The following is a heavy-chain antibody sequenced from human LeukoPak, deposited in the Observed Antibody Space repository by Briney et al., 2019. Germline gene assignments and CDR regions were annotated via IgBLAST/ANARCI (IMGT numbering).Heavy chain of an antibody. Sequence: GGSLRLSCAASGFTVGGNYMSWVRQAPGKGLEWVSIIYSGDSTYYADSVKGRFTISRDNSKNTLYLQMNSLRAEDTAVYYCARVFWERDGFIGAFDIWGQGTMVTVSP. CDR1: GFTVGGNY. V-gene: IGHV3-66*01. CDR2: IYSGDST. CDR3: ARVFWERDGFIGAFDI. D-gene: IGHD3-3*01. J-gene: IGHJ3*02.